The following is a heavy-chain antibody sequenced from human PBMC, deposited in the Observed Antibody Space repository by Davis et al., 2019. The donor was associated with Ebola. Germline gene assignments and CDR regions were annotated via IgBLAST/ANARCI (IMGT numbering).Heavy chain of an antibody. D-gene: IGHD2-15*01. CDR3: ATNCSGATCYSGGDY. V-gene: IGHV3-23*01. J-gene: IGHJ4*02. CDR2: LSGSGTAT. Sequence: PGGSLRLSCAASGFSLSSYAMSWVRQAPGKGLEWVSSLSGSGTATYYANSVKGRFTISRDSSKKTLYLDMNSLRADDTAVYYCATNCSGATCYSGGDYWGRGTLVTVSS. CDR1: GFSLSSYA.